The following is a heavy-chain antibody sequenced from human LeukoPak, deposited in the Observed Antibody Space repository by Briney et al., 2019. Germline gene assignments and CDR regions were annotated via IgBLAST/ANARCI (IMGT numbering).Heavy chain of an antibody. V-gene: IGHV1-18*01. D-gene: IGHD6-19*01. CDR2: ISAYNGNT. J-gene: IGHJ4*02. CDR3: ARDRAIAVAGTVDY. Sequence: GASVKXXCKASGYTFTSYGISWVRQAPGQGLEWMGWISAYNGNTNYAQKLQGRVTMTTDTSTSTAYMELRSLRSDDTAVYYCARDRAIAVAGTVDYWGQGTLVTVSS. CDR1: GYTFTSYG.